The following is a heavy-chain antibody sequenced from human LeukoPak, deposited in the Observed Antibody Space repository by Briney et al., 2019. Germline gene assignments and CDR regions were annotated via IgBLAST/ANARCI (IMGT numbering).Heavy chain of an antibody. D-gene: IGHD2-2*01. J-gene: IGHJ4*02. V-gene: IGHV4-39*01. Sequence: SETLSLTCTVSGGSISSYYWSWIRQPPGKGLEWIGSIYYSGSTYYNPSLKSRVTISVDTSKNQFSLKLSSVTAADTAVYYCARRMPYCSSTSCHRYYFDYWGQGTLVTVSS. CDR3: ARRMPYCSSTSCHRYYFDY. CDR2: IYYSGST. CDR1: GGSISSYY.